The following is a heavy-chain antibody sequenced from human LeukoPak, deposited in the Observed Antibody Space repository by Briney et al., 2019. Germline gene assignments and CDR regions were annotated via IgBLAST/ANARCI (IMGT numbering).Heavy chain of an antibody. CDR1: GYTFTSYG. CDR2: ISAYNGNT. V-gene: IGHV1-18*04. D-gene: IGHD2-2*01. Sequence: ASVKVSCKASGYTFTSYGISWVRQAPGQGLEWMGWISAYNGNTNYAQKLQGRVTMTTDTSTSTAYMELRSLRSDNTAVYCCARPDQPDIVVVPAASPYDYWGQGTLVTVSS. CDR3: ARPDQPDIVVVPAASPYDY. J-gene: IGHJ4*02.